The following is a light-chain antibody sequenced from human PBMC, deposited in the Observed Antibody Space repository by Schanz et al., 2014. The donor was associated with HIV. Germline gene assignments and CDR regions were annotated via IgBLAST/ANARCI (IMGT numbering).Light chain of an antibody. CDR2: RND. Sequence: QSVLTQAPSASGTPGQRVAISCSGSSANIGRNYVYWYQQLPGSPPKLLIQRNDQRPSGVPDRFSGSKSGTSASLAISGLQSEDEGDYYCAAWDVSLNGPVFGGGTKLTV. CDR1: SANIGRNY. CDR3: AAWDVSLNGPV. J-gene: IGLJ2*01. V-gene: IGLV1-47*01.